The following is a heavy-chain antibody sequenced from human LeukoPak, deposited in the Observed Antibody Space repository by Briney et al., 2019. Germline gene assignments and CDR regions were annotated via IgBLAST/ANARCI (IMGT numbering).Heavy chain of an antibody. CDR2: IKQDGSEK. V-gene: IGHV3-7*01. Sequence: GGSLRLSCAASGFTFSSYSMNWVRQAPGKGLEWVANIKQDGSEKYYVDSVKGRFTISRDNAKNSLYLQMNSLRAEDTAVYYCARGGYDILTGYYTPGIFDYWGQGTLVTVSS. CDR1: GFTFSSYS. CDR3: ARGGYDILTGYYTPGIFDY. D-gene: IGHD3-9*01. J-gene: IGHJ4*02.